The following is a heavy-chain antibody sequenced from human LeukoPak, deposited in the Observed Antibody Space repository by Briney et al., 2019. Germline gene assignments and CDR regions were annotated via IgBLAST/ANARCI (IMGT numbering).Heavy chain of an antibody. J-gene: IGHJ6*02. Sequence: NSSETLSLTCTVSGGSISGGRYFWGWIRQPPGKELEWIGTIFYSGSTYYNPSLQGRVTMSVDTSKNQFSLELRSVTAADTSVYYCASSRRDYYYGMDVWGQGTTVTVSS. CDR3: ASSRRDYYYGMDV. V-gene: IGHV4-39*01. D-gene: IGHD6-13*01. CDR2: IFYSGST. CDR1: GGSISGGRYF.